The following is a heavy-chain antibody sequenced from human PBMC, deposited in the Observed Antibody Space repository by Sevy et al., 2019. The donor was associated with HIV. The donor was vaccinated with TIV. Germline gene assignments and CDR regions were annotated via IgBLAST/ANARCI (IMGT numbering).Heavy chain of an antibody. V-gene: IGHV3-30-3*01. Sequence: GGSLRLTCAASGFTFSSYAMHWVRQAPGKGLEWVAVISYDGSNKYYADSVKGRFTISRDNSKNTLYLQMNSLRAEDTAVYYCARVLCGGDCYSGGGEFDYWGQGTLVTVSS. CDR3: ARVLCGGDCYSGGGEFDY. J-gene: IGHJ4*02. CDR1: GFTFSSYA. CDR2: ISYDGSNK. D-gene: IGHD2-21*02.